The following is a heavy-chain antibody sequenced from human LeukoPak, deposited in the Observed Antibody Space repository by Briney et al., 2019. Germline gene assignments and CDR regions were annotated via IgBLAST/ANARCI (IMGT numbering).Heavy chain of an antibody. V-gene: IGHV1-18*01. CDR3: ARVSPQPIVVVIPSGDC. Sequence: GASVKVSCKASGYTFTSYGISWVRQAPGQGLEWMGWISAYNGNTNYAQKLQGRVTMTTDTSTSTAYMELRSLRSDDTAVYYCARVSPQPIVVVIPSGDCWGQGTLVTVSA. D-gene: IGHD3-22*01. CDR2: ISAYNGNT. CDR1: GYTFTSYG. J-gene: IGHJ4*02.